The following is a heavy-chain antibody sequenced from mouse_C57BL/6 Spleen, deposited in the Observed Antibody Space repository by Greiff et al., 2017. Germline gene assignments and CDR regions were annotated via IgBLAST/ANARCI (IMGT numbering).Heavy chain of an antibody. J-gene: IGHJ2*01. CDR3: AREREYDSGYVDC. CDR1: GYTFTSYT. CDR2: INPSSGYT. Sequence: QVQLQQSGAELARPGASVKMSCKASGYTFTSYTMHWVKQRPGQGLEWIGYINPSSGYTKYNQKFKDKATLTADKSSSTAYMQLSSLTSEDSSVYYCAREREYDSGYVDCWGQGTTLTVSS. D-gene: IGHD2-4*01. V-gene: IGHV1-4*01.